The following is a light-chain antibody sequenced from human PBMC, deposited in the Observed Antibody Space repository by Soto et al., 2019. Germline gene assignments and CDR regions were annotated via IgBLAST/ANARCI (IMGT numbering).Light chain of an antibody. CDR2: KAS. V-gene: IGKV1-5*03. Sequence: DIQMTQSPSTLSASVGDRVTITCRASQSISNWLAWYQQKPRKAPKLLIYKASSLESGVPSRFSGSGSGTEFTLTITTLQPDDFATYYCQQYNSFSAGTFGQGTKVEIK. J-gene: IGKJ1*01. CDR1: QSISNW. CDR3: QQYNSFSAGT.